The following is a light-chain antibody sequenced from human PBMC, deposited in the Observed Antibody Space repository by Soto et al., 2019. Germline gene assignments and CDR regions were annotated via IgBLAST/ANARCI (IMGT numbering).Light chain of an antibody. CDR1: QDISNY. V-gene: IGKV1-27*01. CDR2: AAS. Sequence: DIQMTQSPSSLSASVGDRVTITCRASQDISNYLAWYQQKPGKVPWLLIYAASTLQSGVPSRFSGGGSGTDFTLTIXSLQPEDVXXXYXXKYXGALRTFGQGTTVEIK. J-gene: IGKJ1*01. CDR3: XKYXGALRT.